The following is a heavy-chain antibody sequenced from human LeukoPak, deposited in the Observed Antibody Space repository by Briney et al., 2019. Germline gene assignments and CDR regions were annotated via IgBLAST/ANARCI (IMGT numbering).Heavy chain of an antibody. CDR3: ARRRIFGVVFARAVGMDV. CDR1: GYTFTSYD. V-gene: IGHV1-8*01. Sequence: ASVKVSCKASGYTFTSYDIHWVRPATGQGLEWMGWMNPNSGNTGYAQKFQGRVTMTRNTSISTAYMELSSLRSEDTAVYYCARRRIFGVVFARAVGMDVWGQGTTVTVSS. J-gene: IGHJ6*02. CDR2: MNPNSGNT. D-gene: IGHD3-3*01.